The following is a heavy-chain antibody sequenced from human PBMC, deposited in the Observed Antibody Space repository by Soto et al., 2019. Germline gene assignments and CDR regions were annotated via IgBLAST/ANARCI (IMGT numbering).Heavy chain of an antibody. CDR1: GYTFTSYY. CDR3: ARAFLDYDFWSGYYYYYGMDV. J-gene: IGHJ6*02. D-gene: IGHD3-3*01. V-gene: IGHV1-46*01. CDR2: INPSGGST. Sequence: ASVKVSCKASGYTFTSYYMHWVRQAPGQGLEWMGIINPSGGSTSYAQKFQGRVTMTRDTSTSTVYMELSSLRSEDTAVYYCARAFLDYDFWSGYYYYYGMDVWGQGTTVTAP.